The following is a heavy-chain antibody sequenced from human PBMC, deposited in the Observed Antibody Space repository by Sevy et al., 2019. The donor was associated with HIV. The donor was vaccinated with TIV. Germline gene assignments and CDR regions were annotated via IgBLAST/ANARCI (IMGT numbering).Heavy chain of an antibody. CDR2: INQAGSDK. D-gene: IGHD1-26*01. V-gene: IGHV3-7*01. Sequence: GGSLRLSCAASGFTFSNYWMTWVRQAPGKGLEWVANINQAGSDKYYVDSMKGRFTISRDNAKNSLYLQMNSLRAEDTAVYYCARESVGATTHFDYWGQGTLVTVSS. J-gene: IGHJ4*02. CDR1: GFTFSNYW. CDR3: ARESVGATTHFDY.